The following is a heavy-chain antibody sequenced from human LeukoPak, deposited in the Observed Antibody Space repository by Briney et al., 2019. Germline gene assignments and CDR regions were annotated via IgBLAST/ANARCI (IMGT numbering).Heavy chain of an antibody. CDR3: ARAITYSGIYIWYFDS. CDR2: INQDGSEK. CDR1: GFTFSTYK. V-gene: IGHV3-7*01. D-gene: IGHD1-26*01. J-gene: IGHJ4*02. Sequence: GGSLRLSCVASGFTFSTYKVTWVRQAPGKGLEWVANINQDGSEKKYLDSVKGRFTISRDNAKNSLYLQMNSLRAEDTAVYYCARAITYSGIYIWYFDSWGQGTLVTVSS.